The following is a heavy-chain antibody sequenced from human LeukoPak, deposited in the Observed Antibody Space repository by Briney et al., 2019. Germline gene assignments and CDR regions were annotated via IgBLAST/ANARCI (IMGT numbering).Heavy chain of an antibody. V-gene: IGHV3-23*01. CDR3: PKDHYWSTDY. D-gene: IGHD3-3*01. J-gene: IGHJ4*02. CDR1: GFTFSSYP. CDR2: ISGSGGST. Sequence: GGSLRLSCAASGFTFSSYPMSWVRQAPGKGLEWVSAISGSGGSTYYADSVKGRFTISRDNSKNTLYLQMNSLRAEDTAVYYVPKDHYWSTDYGGRGTWSPSLQ.